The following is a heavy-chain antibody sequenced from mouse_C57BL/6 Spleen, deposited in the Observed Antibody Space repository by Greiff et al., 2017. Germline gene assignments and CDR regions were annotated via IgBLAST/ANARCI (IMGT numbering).Heavy chain of an antibody. Sequence: QVQLQQSGAELVRPGASVTLSCKASGYTFTDYEMHWVKQTPVHGLEWIGAIDPETGGTAYNQKFKGKAILTADKSSSTAYMELRSLTSEDSAVYYCTRCGIYDGYFAWFAYWGQGTLVTVSA. CDR1: GYTFTDYE. CDR3: TRCGIYDGYFAWFAY. V-gene: IGHV1-15*01. J-gene: IGHJ3*01. D-gene: IGHD2-3*01. CDR2: IDPETGGT.